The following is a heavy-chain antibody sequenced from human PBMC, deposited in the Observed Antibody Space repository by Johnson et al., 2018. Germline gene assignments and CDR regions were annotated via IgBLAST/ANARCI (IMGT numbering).Heavy chain of an antibody. Sequence: VQLVESGGGLVQPGGSLRLSCAASGFTFSSYAMSWVRQAPGKGLEYVSAISSNGGSTYYANSVKGRFTISRDNPKNTLFLQMCSLRAEDMAVYYCAKDGTYCTSTSCGNYYYYYRDVWGNGTTVTVSS. D-gene: IGHD2-2*01. CDR3: AKDGTYCTSTSCGNYYYYYRDV. CDR1: GFTFSSYA. J-gene: IGHJ6*03. V-gene: IGHV3-64*01. CDR2: ISSNGGST.